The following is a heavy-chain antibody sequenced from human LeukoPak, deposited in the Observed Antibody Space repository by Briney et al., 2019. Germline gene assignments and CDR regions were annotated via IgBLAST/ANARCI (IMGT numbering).Heavy chain of an antibody. CDR1: GGSISSSNW. Sequence: SETLSLTCTVSGGSISSSNWWSWVRQPPGKGLEWIGEIYHSGSTNYNPSLKSRVTISVDKSKNQFSLKLSSVTAADTAVYYCARVRYDSSGYYLDYWGQGTLVTVSS. V-gene: IGHV4-4*02. CDR2: IYHSGST. D-gene: IGHD3-22*01. CDR3: ARVRYDSSGYYLDY. J-gene: IGHJ4*02.